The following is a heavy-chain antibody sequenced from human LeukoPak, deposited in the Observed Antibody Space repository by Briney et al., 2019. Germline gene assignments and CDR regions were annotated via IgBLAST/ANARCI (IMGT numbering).Heavy chain of an antibody. V-gene: IGHV4-59*12. CDR1: GGSISSYY. Sequence: SETLSLTCTVSGGSISSYYWSWIRQPPGKGLEWIGYIYYSGSTNYNPSLKSRVTISVDTSKNQFSLKLSSVTAADTAVYYCARETGYCSSTSCYRWFDPWGQGTLVTVSS. CDR2: IYYSGST. J-gene: IGHJ5*02. D-gene: IGHD2-2*02. CDR3: ARETGYCSSTSCYRWFDP.